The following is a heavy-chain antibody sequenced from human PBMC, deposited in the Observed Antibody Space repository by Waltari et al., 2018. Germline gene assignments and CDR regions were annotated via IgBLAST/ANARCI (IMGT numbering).Heavy chain of an antibody. CDR3: ARPVGNET. J-gene: IGHJ5*02. D-gene: IGHD1-26*01. CDR1: GFSVSGVY. V-gene: IGHV3-53*01. Sequence: EVQLVESGGGLVQPGGSLRLSCAASGFSVSGVYMTWVRQAPGKGLQCVSIIYSGGSTYYADSLKGRFTISRDNSKNTVFLQMNSLRVDDTAVYYCARPVGNETWGQGTLVTVSS. CDR2: IYSGGST.